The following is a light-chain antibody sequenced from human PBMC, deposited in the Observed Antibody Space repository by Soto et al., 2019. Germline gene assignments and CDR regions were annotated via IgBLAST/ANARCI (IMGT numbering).Light chain of an antibody. CDR3: SSYTSSSTPWV. J-gene: IGLJ3*02. CDR2: EVS. Sequence: QSVLTQPASVPGSPGQSITISCTGTSSDVGGYNYVSWYQQHPGKAPKLMIYEVSNRPSGVSNRFSGSKSGNTASLTISGLQAEDEADYYCSSYTSSSTPWVFGGGTKVTVL. CDR1: SSDVGGYNY. V-gene: IGLV2-14*01.